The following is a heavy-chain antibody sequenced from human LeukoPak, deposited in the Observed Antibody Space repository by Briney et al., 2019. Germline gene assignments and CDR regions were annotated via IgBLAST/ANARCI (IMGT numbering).Heavy chain of an antibody. CDR2: IYYSGST. Sequence: SETLSLTCTVSGGSISSSSYYWGWIRQPPGKGLEWIGSIYYSGSTNYNPSLKSRVTISVDTSKNQFSLKLSSVTAADTAVYYCARAGGWELRNWYFDLWGRGTLVTVSS. CDR1: GGSISSSSYY. CDR3: ARAGGWELRNWYFDL. D-gene: IGHD1-26*01. V-gene: IGHV4-39*07. J-gene: IGHJ2*01.